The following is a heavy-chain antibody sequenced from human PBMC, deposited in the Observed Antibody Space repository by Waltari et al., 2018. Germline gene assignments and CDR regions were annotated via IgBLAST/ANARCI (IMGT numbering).Heavy chain of an antibody. Sequence: QVQLVQSGAEVKKPGSSVKVSCKASGGTFSSYTISWVRQAPGQGLEWMGGIIPILGIANYAQEFQGRVTITADKSTGTAYMELSSLRSEDTAVYYCARWFGELLYAFDIWGQGTMVTVSS. D-gene: IGHD3-10*01. CDR2: IIPILGIA. CDR1: GGTFSSYT. V-gene: IGHV1-69*02. J-gene: IGHJ3*02. CDR3: ARWFGELLYAFDI.